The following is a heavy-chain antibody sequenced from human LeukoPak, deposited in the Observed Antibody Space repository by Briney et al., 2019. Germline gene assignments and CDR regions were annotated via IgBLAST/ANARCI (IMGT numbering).Heavy chain of an antibody. D-gene: IGHD6-19*01. Sequence: SETLSLTCTVSGGSISSYYWSWIRQPPGKGLEWIGYIYYSGSTNYNPSLKSQVTISVDTSKNQFSLKLSSVTAADTAVYYCARVGYSSGWSRYYFDYWGQGTLVTVSS. CDR1: GGSISSYY. CDR3: ARVGYSSGWSRYYFDY. V-gene: IGHV4-59*01. CDR2: IYYSGST. J-gene: IGHJ4*02.